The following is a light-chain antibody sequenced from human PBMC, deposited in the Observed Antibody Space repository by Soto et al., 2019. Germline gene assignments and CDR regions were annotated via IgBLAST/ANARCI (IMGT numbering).Light chain of an antibody. Sequence: IQMTQSPSTLSASVGDTFTVTCRASQSIGRWLAWYQQKPGKAPKLLIYAASTLQSGVPSRFSGSGSGTDFTLTISCLQSEDFATYYCQQYYSYPLTFGGGTKVDIK. CDR2: AAS. CDR1: QSIGRW. V-gene: IGKV1-8*01. CDR3: QQYYSYPLT. J-gene: IGKJ4*01.